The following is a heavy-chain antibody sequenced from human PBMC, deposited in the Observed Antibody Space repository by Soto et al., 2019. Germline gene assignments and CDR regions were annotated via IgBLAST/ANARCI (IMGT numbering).Heavy chain of an antibody. D-gene: IGHD3-3*01. Sequence: QVQLVETGGGVVQPGRSLRLSCAASGFTFSSYGMHWVRQAPGKGLEWVAVISYDGSNKYYADSVQGRFTISRDNSKNTVYLQMNSLRAVDTGVYYCAKGAAYYDFWSGYYYYYYGMDVWGQGTTVTVSS. V-gene: IGHV3-30*18. CDR2: ISYDGSNK. CDR1: GFTFSSYG. CDR3: AKGAAYYDFWSGYYYYYYGMDV. J-gene: IGHJ6*02.